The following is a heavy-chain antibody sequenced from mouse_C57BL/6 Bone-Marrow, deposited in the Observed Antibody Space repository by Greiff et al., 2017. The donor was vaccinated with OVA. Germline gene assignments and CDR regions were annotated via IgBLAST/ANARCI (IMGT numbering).Heavy chain of an antibody. J-gene: IGHJ4*01. Sequence: QVQLQQSGAELARPGASVKLSCKASGYTFTSYGISWVKQRTGQGLEWIGEIYPRSGNTYYNEKFKGKATLTADKSSSTAYMELRSLTSEDSAVYFCASQHYYGSSYVAMDYWGQGTSVTVSS. D-gene: IGHD1-1*01. CDR2: IYPRSGNT. CDR3: ASQHYYGSSYVAMDY. V-gene: IGHV1-81*01. CDR1: GYTFTSYG.